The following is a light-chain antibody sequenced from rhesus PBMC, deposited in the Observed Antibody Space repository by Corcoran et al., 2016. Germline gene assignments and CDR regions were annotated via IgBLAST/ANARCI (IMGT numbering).Light chain of an antibody. CDR3: QQCSSKPYS. CDR2: KAS. CDR1: QEINNC. V-gene: IGKV1-22*01. Sequence: DIQMTQSPSSLSASVVDTVTITCRASQEINNCLAWYQQKPGKAPDLLIYKASSLQSGVPSRFGGRGSGTDFTLTISRLQSEDFATYYCQQCSSKPYSFGQGTKVEIK. J-gene: IGKJ2*01.